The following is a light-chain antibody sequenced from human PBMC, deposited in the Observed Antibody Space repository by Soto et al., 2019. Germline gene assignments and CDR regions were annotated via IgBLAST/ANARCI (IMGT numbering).Light chain of an antibody. Sequence: ELVMTQSPVTLSVSPGERATLSCRASQSVSNNLAWYQQKPGQAPSLLIYGASTRATGIPARFSGSGSGTEFTLTISRLQSEDFAVYYCQQYNNWPPFTFGQGTRLEI. CDR1: QSVSNN. V-gene: IGKV3-15*01. CDR3: QQYNNWPPFT. CDR2: GAS. J-gene: IGKJ5*01.